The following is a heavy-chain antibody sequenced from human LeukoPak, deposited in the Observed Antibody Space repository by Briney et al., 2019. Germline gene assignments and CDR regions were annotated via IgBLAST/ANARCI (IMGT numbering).Heavy chain of an antibody. CDR2: IFPGDSDI. J-gene: IGHJ4*02. V-gene: IGHV5-51*01. D-gene: IGHD4-17*01. Sequence: GASLQISCKASGSIFSTHWIGWVRQLPGKGLEWMGLIFPGDSDIRYSPSFQGQLTFSADTSINTAFLQWSSLMPSDTAIYYCARSSVTTTGGAFDYWGQGTLVTVSS. CDR1: GSIFSTHW. CDR3: ARSSVTTTGGAFDY.